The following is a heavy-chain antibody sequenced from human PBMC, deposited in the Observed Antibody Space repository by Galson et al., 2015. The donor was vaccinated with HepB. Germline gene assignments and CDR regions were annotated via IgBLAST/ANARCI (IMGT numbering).Heavy chain of an antibody. V-gene: IGHV3-23*01. J-gene: IGHJ4*02. CDR3: AKVPTDGSWGTEYYFDY. D-gene: IGHD2-15*01. CDR2: ISGSGGST. Sequence: SLRLSCAASGFTFTSYAMTWVRQAPGSGLEWVSAISGSGGSTYYADSVKGRFTISRDNSKNTLYLQMNSLRAEDTAVYYCAKVPTDGSWGTEYYFDYWGQGTLVTVSS. CDR1: GFTFTSYA.